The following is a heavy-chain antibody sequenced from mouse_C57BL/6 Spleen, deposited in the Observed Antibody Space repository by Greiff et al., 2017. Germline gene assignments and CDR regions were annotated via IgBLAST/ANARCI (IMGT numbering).Heavy chain of an antibody. CDR1: GYAFSSYW. CDR2: IYPGDGDT. V-gene: IGHV1-82*01. Sequence: VQLQQSGPELVKPGASVKISCKASGYAFSSYWMNWVKQRPGQGLEWIGRIYPGDGDTNYNGKFKGKATLTADKSSSTAYMQLSSLTSEDSAVCFCALYDYGEGFAYWGQGTLVTVSA. D-gene: IGHD2-4*01. J-gene: IGHJ3*01. CDR3: ALYDYGEGFAY.